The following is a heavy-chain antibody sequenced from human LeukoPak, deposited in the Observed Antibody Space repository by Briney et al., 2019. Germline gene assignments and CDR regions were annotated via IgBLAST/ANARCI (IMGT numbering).Heavy chain of an antibody. Sequence: GGSLRLSCAASGFTFSSYAMSWVRQAPGKGLEWVSAISGSGGSTYYADSVKGRVTISRDNSKNTLYLQMNSLRAEDPAVYYCAKDLSGIAVAGTAPYYYYYGMDVWGQGTTVTVSS. CDR1: GFTFSSYA. V-gene: IGHV3-23*01. J-gene: IGHJ6*02. D-gene: IGHD6-19*01. CDR3: AKDLSGIAVAGTAPYYYYYGMDV. CDR2: ISGSGGST.